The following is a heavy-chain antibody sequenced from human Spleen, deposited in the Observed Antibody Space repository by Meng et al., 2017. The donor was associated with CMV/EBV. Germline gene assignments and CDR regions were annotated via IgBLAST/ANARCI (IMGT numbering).Heavy chain of an antibody. CDR2: MNPNSGNT. CDR1: GYTFTSYD. J-gene: IGHJ5*02. V-gene: IGHV1-8*03. CDR3: ARGGIAAAGTNWFDP. Sequence: SGYTFTSYDINWVRQATGQGLEWMGWMNPNSGNTGYAQKFQGRVTITRNTSISTAYMELSSLRSEDTAVYYCARGGIAAAGTNWFDPWGQGTLVTVS. D-gene: IGHD6-13*01.